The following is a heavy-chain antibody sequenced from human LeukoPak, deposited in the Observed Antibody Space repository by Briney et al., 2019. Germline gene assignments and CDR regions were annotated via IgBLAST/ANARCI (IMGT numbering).Heavy chain of an antibody. D-gene: IGHD6-19*01. CDR2: ISWNSGSI. CDR3: AKVSSEQWLEGTNDY. J-gene: IGHJ4*02. CDR1: GFTFDDYA. Sequence: GGSLRLSCAASGFTFDDYAMHWVRQAPGKGLEWVSGISWNSGSIGYADSVKGRFTISRDNAKNSLYLQMNSLRAEDTALYYCAKVSSEQWLEGTNDYWGQGTLVTVSS. V-gene: IGHV3-9*01.